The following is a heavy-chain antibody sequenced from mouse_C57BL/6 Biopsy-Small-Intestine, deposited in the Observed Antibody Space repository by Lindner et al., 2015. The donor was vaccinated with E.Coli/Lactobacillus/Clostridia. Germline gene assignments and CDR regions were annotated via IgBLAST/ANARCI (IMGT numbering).Heavy chain of an antibody. CDR1: ADTFNRYA. V-gene: IGHV1S61*01. Sequence: SVKVSCKAAADTFNRYAFTWVRQAPGQGLEWIGKIILGAANYAQEFQGRVTITADTSTSTVYMELSSLTFEDTAIYYCTRVGPFYYAMDVWGQGTTVTVSS. D-gene: IGHD1-1*01. J-gene: IGHJ1*01. CDR3: TRVGPFYYAMDV. CDR2: IILGAA.